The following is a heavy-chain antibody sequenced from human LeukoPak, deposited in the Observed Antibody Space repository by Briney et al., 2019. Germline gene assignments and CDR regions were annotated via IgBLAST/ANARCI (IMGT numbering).Heavy chain of an antibody. CDR2: ISSSSYI. J-gene: IGHJ4*02. CDR1: GFTFSRYS. D-gene: IGHD4-17*01. CDR3: ARDASFSWSSTEYYFDY. Sequence: PGGSLRLSCAASGFTFSRYSMNWVRQAPGKGLEWVSSISSSSYIYYADSVEGRFTISRDNAKNSLYLQMNSLRVEDTAVYYCARDASFSWSSTEYYFDYWGQGTLVTVSS. V-gene: IGHV3-21*01.